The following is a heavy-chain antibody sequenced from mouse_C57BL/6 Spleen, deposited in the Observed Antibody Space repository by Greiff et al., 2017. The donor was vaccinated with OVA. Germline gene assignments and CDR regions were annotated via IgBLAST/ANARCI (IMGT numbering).Heavy chain of an antibody. J-gene: IGHJ4*01. CDR2: IDPEDGET. V-gene: IGHV14-2*02. CDR1: GYTFTSYW. D-gene: IGHD1-1*01. CDR3: ARYYYGSSHAMDY. Sequence: VKLQQPGAELVKPGASVKLSCKASGYTFTSYWMHWVKQRPGQGLEWIGRIDPEDGETKYAPKFQGKATITADTSSNTAYLQLSSLTSEDTAVYYCARYYYGSSHAMDYWGQGTSVTVSS.